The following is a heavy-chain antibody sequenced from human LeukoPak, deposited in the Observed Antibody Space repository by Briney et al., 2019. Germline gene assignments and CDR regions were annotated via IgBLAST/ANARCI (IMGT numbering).Heavy chain of an antibody. D-gene: IGHD3-9*01. J-gene: IGHJ3*02. CDR1: GFTFTTYW. CDR2: IKQDINEK. Sequence: TGGSLRLSCAASGFTFTTYWMNWVRQAPGKGLEWVANIKQDINEKYYVDSVKGRFTISRDNAKNSLYLQMNSLKTEDTGVYYCTTALNFDILTGLYQPIAAFDIWGQGTLVTVSS. V-gene: IGHV3-7*03. CDR3: TTALNFDILTGLYQPIAAFDI.